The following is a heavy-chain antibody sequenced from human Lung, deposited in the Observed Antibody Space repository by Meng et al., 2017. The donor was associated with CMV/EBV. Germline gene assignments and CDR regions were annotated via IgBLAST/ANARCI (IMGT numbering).Heavy chain of an antibody. J-gene: IGHJ4*02. Sequence: VSVGSVSSSDYYWSWLRQPPGKGLEWIGCIYNSGSTNYTPSLKSRVTISVDTSKNQVSLKLSSVTAADTAVYYCARGAPYSNWGINWGQGTLVTVSS. D-gene: IGHD4-11*01. CDR1: VGSVSSSDYY. CDR2: IYNSGST. V-gene: IGHV4-61*08. CDR3: ARGAPYSNWGIN.